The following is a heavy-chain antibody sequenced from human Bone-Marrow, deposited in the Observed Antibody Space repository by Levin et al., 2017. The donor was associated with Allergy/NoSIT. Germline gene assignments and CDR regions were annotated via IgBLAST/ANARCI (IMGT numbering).Heavy chain of an antibody. Sequence: SGPTLVKPTQTLTLTCTFSGFSISASGVGVGWIRPPPGKALEWLALVYWDDDRRYSTSLKSRLTITKDTSKNQVVLTMTNMDPVDTATYYCAHTPYGSGTFYEGPFDYWGQGALVTVSS. CDR1: GFSISASGVG. CDR2: VYWDDDR. CDR3: AHTPYGSGTFYEGPFDY. V-gene: IGHV2-5*02. J-gene: IGHJ4*02. D-gene: IGHD3-10*01.